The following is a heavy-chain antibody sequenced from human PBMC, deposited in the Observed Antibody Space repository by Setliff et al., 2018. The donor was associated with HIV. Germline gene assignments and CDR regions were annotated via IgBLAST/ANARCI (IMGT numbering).Heavy chain of an antibody. CDR2: IYYSGCT. CDR3: ARGLGYNFWSGYSPIGWFDP. D-gene: IGHD3-3*01. J-gene: IGHJ5*02. V-gene: IGHV4-59*01. Sequence: PSETLCLTCTVSGGSISNYYWSWIRQPPGKGLEWIGYIYYSGCTNYNPSLKSRVTISVDTSKNQFSLKLSSVTAADSAVYYCARGLGYNFWSGYSPIGWFDPWGQGTLVTVS. CDR1: GGSISNYY.